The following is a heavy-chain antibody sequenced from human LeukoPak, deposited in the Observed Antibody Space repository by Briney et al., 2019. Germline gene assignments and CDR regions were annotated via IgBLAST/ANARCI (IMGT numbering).Heavy chain of an antibody. Sequence: SETLSLTCTVSGGSISSYYWSWIRQPPGKGLEWIGYIYYSVSTNYNPSLKSRVTISVDTSKNQFSLKLSSVTAADTAVYYCALQARRDAFDIWGQGTMVTVSS. V-gene: IGHV4-59*01. CDR1: GGSISSYY. J-gene: IGHJ3*02. CDR3: ALQARRDAFDI. CDR2: IYYSVST.